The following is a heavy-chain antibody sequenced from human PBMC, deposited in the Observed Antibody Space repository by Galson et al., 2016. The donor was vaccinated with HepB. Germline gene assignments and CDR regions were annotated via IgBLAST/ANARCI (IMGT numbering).Heavy chain of an antibody. Sequence: SLRLSCAGAGFSSSTSAFNWVRQAPGKGLEWVSYISARGNTKYYADSVRGRFTVSRDNAKNSLYLQVDSLRAEDTAVYSCERAFRGRDYFFDSWGQGTLVTVSS. J-gene: IGHJ4*02. V-gene: IGHV3-48*03. CDR1: GFSSSTSA. D-gene: IGHD3-10*01. CDR2: ISARGNTK. CDR3: ERAFRGRDYFFDS.